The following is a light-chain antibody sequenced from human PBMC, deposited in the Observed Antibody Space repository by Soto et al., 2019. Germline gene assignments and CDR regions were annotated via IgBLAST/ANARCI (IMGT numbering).Light chain of an antibody. CDR3: GTCDRTLSAGV. Sequence: QSVLTQPPSVSAAPGQKVTISCSGSSSNIANNYVSWYQQFTGTVPKLLIYENTKRPSGIPDRLSGSKSGTSATLVITGLQTGDEAGYYGGTCDRTLSAGVFGGGTKLTVL. J-gene: IGLJ2*01. CDR1: SSNIANNY. V-gene: IGLV1-51*02. CDR2: ENT.